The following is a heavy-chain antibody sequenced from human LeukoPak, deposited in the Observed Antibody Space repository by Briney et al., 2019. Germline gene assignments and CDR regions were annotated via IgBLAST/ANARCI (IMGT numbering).Heavy chain of an antibody. Sequence: SETLSLTCTVSGYSISSGYYWGWIRQPPGKGLEWIGSIYHSGSTYYNPSLKSRVTISVDPSKNQFSLKLSSVTAADTAVYYCARVLWFGELSIYYFDYWGQGTLVTVSS. CDR2: IYHSGST. J-gene: IGHJ4*02. D-gene: IGHD3-10*01. CDR1: GYSISSGYY. V-gene: IGHV4-38-2*02. CDR3: ARVLWFGELSIYYFDY.